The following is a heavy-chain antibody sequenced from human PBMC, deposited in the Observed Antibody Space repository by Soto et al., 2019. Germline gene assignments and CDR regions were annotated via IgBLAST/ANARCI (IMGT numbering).Heavy chain of an antibody. Sequence: GASLKIACKCSGYIFSTSWIGWGLQGCGEGLEWMETIYPSDSDTRYSPSFQGQVIISADKSTSTAYLQWRSLKASDTAMYYCATRAEYYDFWSGYYGAWGQGTLVTVSS. D-gene: IGHD3-3*01. CDR1: GYIFSTSW. CDR3: ATRAEYYDFWSGYYGA. V-gene: IGHV5-51*03. CDR2: IYPSDSDT. J-gene: IGHJ5*02.